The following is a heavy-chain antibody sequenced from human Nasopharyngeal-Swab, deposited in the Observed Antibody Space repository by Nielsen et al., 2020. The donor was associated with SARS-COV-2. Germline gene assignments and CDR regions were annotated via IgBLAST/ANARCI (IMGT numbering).Heavy chain of an antibody. D-gene: IGHD5-12*01. Sequence: ASVKVSCKASGYTFTSYYMHWVRQAPGQGLEWMGIINPSGGSTSYAQKFQGRVTMTRDTSTSTVYMELSSLRSEDTAVYYCARGNTWIRGYYYGMDVWGQGTTVTVSS. CDR1: GYTFTSYY. CDR3: ARGNTWIRGYYYGMDV. V-gene: IGHV1-46*01. CDR2: INPSGGST. J-gene: IGHJ6*02.